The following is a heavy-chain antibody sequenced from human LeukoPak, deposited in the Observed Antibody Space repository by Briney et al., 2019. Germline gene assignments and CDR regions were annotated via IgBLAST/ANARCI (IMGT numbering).Heavy chain of an antibody. Sequence: PSETLSLTCAVYGGSFSGYYWSWIRQPPGKGLEWIGEINHSGSTNYNPSLKSRVTISVDTSKNQFSLKLSSVTAADTAVYYCARDVVVTAIHYFDYWGQGTLVTVSS. CDR3: ARDVVVTAIHYFDY. CDR2: INHSGST. J-gene: IGHJ4*02. D-gene: IGHD2-21*02. CDR1: GGSFSGYY. V-gene: IGHV4-34*01.